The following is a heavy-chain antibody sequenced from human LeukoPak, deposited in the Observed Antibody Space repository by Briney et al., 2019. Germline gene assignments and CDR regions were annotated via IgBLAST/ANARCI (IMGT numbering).Heavy chain of an antibody. Sequence: PVGSLRLLCAASGFTFSRYEMNWVRQAPGKGLEWVSYISGGGGTIYHADSVKGRFTISRDNAKNSLYLQMNSLRAEDTAVYYCAREDHCESTDAFDIWGQGTMVTVSS. D-gene: IGHD2-2*01. J-gene: IGHJ3*02. V-gene: IGHV3-48*03. CDR2: ISGGGGTI. CDR3: AREDHCESTDAFDI. CDR1: GFTFSRYE.